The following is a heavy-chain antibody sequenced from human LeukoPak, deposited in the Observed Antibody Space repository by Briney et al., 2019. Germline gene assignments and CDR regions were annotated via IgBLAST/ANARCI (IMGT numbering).Heavy chain of an antibody. J-gene: IGHJ4*02. Sequence: PGGSLRLSCAASGFTFSSYSMNWVRQAPGKGLEWVSSISSSSSCIYYADSVKGRFTISRDNAKNSLYLQMNSLRAEDTAVYYCVAPLWFGELLENFDYWGQGTLVTVSS. V-gene: IGHV3-21*01. CDR2: ISSSSSCI. CDR1: GFTFSSYS. D-gene: IGHD3-10*01. CDR3: VAPLWFGELLENFDY.